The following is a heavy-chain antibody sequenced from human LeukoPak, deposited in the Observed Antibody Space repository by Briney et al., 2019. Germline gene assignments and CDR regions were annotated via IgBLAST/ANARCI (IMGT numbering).Heavy chain of an antibody. CDR3: ARGDYYGSGTYYKKTVDY. D-gene: IGHD3-10*01. V-gene: IGHV1-18*01. Sequence: AASVKVSCKASGYTFTSYAMHWVRQAPGQGLEWMGWISAYNGNTNYAQKLQGRVTMTTDTSTSTAYMELRSLRSDDTAVYYCARGDYYGSGTYYKKTVDYWGQGTLVTVSS. CDR1: GYTFTSYA. CDR2: ISAYNGNT. J-gene: IGHJ4*02.